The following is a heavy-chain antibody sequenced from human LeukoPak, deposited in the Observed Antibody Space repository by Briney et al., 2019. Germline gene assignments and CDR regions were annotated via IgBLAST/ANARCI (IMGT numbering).Heavy chain of an antibody. Sequence: SETLSLTCTVSGGSISSYYWSWIRQPPGKRLEWIGYIYYSGSTNYNPSLKSRVTISVDTSKNQFSLKLSSVTAADTAVYYCARAGRVTMVRGVIHRFDPWGQGTLVTVSS. V-gene: IGHV4-59*01. CDR3: ARAGRVTMVRGVIHRFDP. CDR1: GGSISSYY. D-gene: IGHD3-10*01. J-gene: IGHJ5*02. CDR2: IYYSGST.